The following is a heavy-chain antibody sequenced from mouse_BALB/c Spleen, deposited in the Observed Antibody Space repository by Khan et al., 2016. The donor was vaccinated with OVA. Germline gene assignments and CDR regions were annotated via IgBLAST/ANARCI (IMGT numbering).Heavy chain of an antibody. J-gene: IGHJ2*01. CDR1: GFTFSTYG. D-gene: IGHD1-1*01. CDR3: ATSYFYGYYFDY. V-gene: IGHV5-17*02. CDR2: ISGDSSTI. Sequence: EVELVESGGGLVQPGGSRKLSCAASGFTFSTYGMHWVRQAPEKGLEWVAYISGDSSTIYYADTVKGRFTISRDNPKNTLFLQMTSLMSEDTAWYYCATSYFYGYYFDYWGPGTTLTVSS.